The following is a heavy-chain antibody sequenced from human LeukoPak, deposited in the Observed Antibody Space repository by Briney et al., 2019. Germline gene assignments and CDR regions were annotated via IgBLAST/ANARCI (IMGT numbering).Heavy chain of an antibody. V-gene: IGHV4-59*01. CDR1: GGSISSYY. Sequence: SETLSLTCTVSGGSISSYYWSWIRQPPGKGLEWIGYIYYSGSTNYNPSLKSRVTISVDTSKNQFSLKLSSVTAADTAVYYCARSECIQLWLFDYWGQGTLVTVSS. CDR2: IYYSGST. D-gene: IGHD5-18*01. CDR3: ARSECIQLWLFDY. J-gene: IGHJ4*02.